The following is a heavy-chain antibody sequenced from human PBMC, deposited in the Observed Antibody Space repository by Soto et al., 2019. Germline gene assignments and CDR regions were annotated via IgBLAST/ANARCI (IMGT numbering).Heavy chain of an antibody. Sequence: ASVKVSCKASGYTFTSYAMHWVRQAPGQRLEWMGWINAGNGNTKYSQKFQGRVTITRDTSASTAYMELSSLRSEDTAVYYCASNYVDDYYYYGMDVWGQGTTVTVSS. CDR1: GYTFTSYA. D-gene: IGHD4-4*01. V-gene: IGHV1-3*01. CDR3: ASNYVDDYYYYGMDV. CDR2: INAGNGNT. J-gene: IGHJ6*02.